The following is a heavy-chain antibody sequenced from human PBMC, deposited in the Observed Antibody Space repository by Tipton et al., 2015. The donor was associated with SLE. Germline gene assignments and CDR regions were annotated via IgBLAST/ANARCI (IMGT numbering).Heavy chain of an antibody. J-gene: IGHJ3*02. Sequence: TLSLTCTASGGSISSYYWSWIRQPPGKGLEWIGYIYYSGSTNYNPSLKSRVTISVDTSKNQFSLKLSSVTAADTAVYYCARDPSTKDAFDIWGQGTMVTVSS. CDR3: ARDPSTKDAFDI. CDR1: GGSISSYY. CDR2: IYYSGST. V-gene: IGHV4-59*01.